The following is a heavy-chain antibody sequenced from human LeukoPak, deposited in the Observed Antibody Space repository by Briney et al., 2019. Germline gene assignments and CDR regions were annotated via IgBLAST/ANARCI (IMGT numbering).Heavy chain of an antibody. CDR1: GGSFSGYY. V-gene: IGHV4-31*11. J-gene: IGHJ6*02. D-gene: IGHD2-21*02. CDR3: ARAPYCGGDCYYYYGMDV. CDR2: IYYSGST. Sequence: SETLSLTCAVYGGSFSGYYWSWIRQHPGKGLEWIGYIYYSGSTYYNPSLKSRVTISVDTSKNQFSLKLSSVTAADTAVYYCARAPYCGGDCYYYYGMDVWGQGTTVTVSS.